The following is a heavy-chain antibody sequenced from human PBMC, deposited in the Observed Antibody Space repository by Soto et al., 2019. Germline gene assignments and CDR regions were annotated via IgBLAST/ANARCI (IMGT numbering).Heavy chain of an antibody. V-gene: IGHV3-23*01. J-gene: IGHJ4*02. CDR1: GFRFAGFA. D-gene: IGHD6-6*01. CDR2: ISGSADIT. CDR3: AKLPLYGGSSHPLDY. Sequence: GGSLRLSCAASGFRFAGFAMSWVRQAPGKGLEWVSAISGSADITNYADSVKGRFTISRDNSKNTLYLQMNSLRAEDTAIYYCAKLPLYGGSSHPLDYWGQGTQVTVSS.